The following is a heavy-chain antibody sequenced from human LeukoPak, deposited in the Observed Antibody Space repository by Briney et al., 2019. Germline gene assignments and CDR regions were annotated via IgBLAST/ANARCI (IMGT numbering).Heavy chain of an antibody. Sequence: PGGSLRLSCAASGFTFSSYAMSWVRQAPGKGLEWVSAISGSGGSTYYADFVKGRFTISRDNSKNTLYLQMNSLRAEDTAVYYCAKDREVWSSGWRFDYWGQGTLVTVSS. V-gene: IGHV3-23*01. D-gene: IGHD6-19*01. CDR3: AKDREVWSSGWRFDY. CDR2: ISGSGGST. J-gene: IGHJ4*02. CDR1: GFTFSSYA.